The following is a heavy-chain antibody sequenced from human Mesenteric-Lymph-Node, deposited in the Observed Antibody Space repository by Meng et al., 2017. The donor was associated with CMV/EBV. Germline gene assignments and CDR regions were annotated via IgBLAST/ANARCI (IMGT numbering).Heavy chain of an antibody. J-gene: IGHJ6*02. V-gene: IGHV3-30-3*01. CDR3: ARDGIAPRPGYQFYGLDV. CDR2: ISYDGSKQ. D-gene: IGHD6-6*01. CDR1: GFTFSSHS. Sequence: SLKISCAASGFTFSSHSMNWVREAPGKGLEWVAVISYDGSKQYYADSVKGRFTISRDNSKNTLYVQMNSLRVDDTAVYYCARDGIAPRPGYQFYGLDVWGQGTTVTVSS.